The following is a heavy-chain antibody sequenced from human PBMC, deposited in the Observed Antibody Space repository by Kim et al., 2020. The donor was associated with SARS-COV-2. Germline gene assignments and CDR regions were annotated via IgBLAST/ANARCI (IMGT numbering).Heavy chain of an antibody. D-gene: IGHD3-22*01. CDR2: ISSSSSYI. CDR3: ARVIYYDSSGYYYHAFDI. V-gene: IGHV3-21*01. CDR1: GFTFSSYS. J-gene: IGHJ3*02. Sequence: GGSLRLSCAASGFTFSSYSMNWVRQAPGKGLEWVSSISSSSSYIYYADSVKGRFTISRDNAKNSLYLQMNSLRAEDTAVYYCARVIYYDSSGYYYHAFDIWGQGTMVTVSS.